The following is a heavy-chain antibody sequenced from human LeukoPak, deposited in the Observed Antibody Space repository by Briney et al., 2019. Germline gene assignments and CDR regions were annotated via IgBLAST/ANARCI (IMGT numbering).Heavy chain of an antibody. J-gene: IGHJ3*01. V-gene: IGHV4-61*02. CDR3: ASQTLTDDAFDF. Sequence: SETLSLTCTVSGGSVSSGTYYWNWIRQPAEKGLEWIGRIYTSGRTNYNPSLKSRVTISVDTSKNQFCLKLTSVTAADTAVYYCASQTLTDDAFDFWGQGTMVTVPS. CDR1: GGSVSSGTYY. CDR2: IYTSGRT. D-gene: IGHD1-20*01.